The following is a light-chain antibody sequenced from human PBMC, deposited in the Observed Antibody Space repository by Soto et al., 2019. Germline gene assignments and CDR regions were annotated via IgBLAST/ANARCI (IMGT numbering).Light chain of an antibody. CDR3: RQEHNYSLT. J-gene: IGKJ1*01. CDR1: QGIRNY. CDR2: AGS. V-gene: IGKV1-6*01. Sequence: TQSPSTLCRSVGDRVTIPCRASQGIRNYLVAYQQKPGRAPKGLINAGSSLQSGVTPRLSGSRSCTDLSLTISSLQPEDYAADYCRQEHNYSLTFGQGTKVDIK.